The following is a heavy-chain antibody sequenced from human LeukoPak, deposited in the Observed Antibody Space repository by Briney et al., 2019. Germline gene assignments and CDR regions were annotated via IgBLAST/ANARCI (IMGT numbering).Heavy chain of an antibody. V-gene: IGHV6-1*01. CDR2: TLYRSGWSS. D-gene: IGHD3-16*01. CDR1: GDSVSNNIAA. CDR3: AREIAYTGAFDI. Sequence: SQTLSLTCATSGDSVSNNIAAWNWIRQSPSRGLEWLGRTLYRSGWSSDYAISVRSRLIVNPDTSKNQFSLQLISVTPEDTALYYCAREIAYTGAFDIWGQGTMVTVPS. J-gene: IGHJ3*02.